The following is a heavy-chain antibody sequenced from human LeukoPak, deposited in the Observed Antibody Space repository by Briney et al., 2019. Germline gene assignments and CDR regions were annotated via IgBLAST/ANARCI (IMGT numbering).Heavy chain of an antibody. CDR3: AKVPRQHDNWFDP. Sequence: GGSLRLSCAASGFTFDDYAMHWVRQAPGKGLEWVSYISSGSTIIHYADSVKGRFTISRDDAKNSLYLQMNSLRAEDTAVYYCAKVPRQHDNWFDPWGQGTLVTVSS. CDR1: GFTFDDYA. CDR2: ISSGSTII. J-gene: IGHJ5*02. V-gene: IGHV3-48*01. D-gene: IGHD6-13*01.